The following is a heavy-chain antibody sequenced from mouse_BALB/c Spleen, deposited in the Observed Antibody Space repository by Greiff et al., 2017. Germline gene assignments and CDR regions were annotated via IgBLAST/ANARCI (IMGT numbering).Heavy chain of an antibody. V-gene: IGHV5-6-3*01. Sequence: EVQRVESGGGLVQPGGSLKLSCAASGFTFSSYGMSWVRQTPDKRLELVATINSNGGSTYYPDSVKGRFTISRDNAKNTLYLQMSSLKSEDTAMYYCASPYYDYDGFAYWGQGTLVTVSA. D-gene: IGHD2-4*01. CDR3: ASPYYDYDGFAY. CDR2: INSNGGST. J-gene: IGHJ3*01. CDR1: GFTFSSYG.